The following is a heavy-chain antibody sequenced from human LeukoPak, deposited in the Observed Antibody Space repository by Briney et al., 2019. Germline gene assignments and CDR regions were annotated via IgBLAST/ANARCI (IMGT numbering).Heavy chain of an antibody. CDR3: ARDKESRIRAVFQH. J-gene: IGHJ1*01. CDR1: GNSISSGYY. D-gene: IGHD3-10*01. CDR2: IYHSGST. Sequence: SETLSLTCTVSGNSISSGYYWGWIRQPPGKGLEWIGSIYHSGSTYYNPSLKSRVTISVDTSKNQFSLKLSSVTAADTAVYYCARDKESRIRAVFQHWGQGTLVTVSS. V-gene: IGHV4-38-2*02.